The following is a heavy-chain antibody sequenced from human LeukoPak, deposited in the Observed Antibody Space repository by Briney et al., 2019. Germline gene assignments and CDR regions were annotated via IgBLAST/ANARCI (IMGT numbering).Heavy chain of an antibody. J-gene: IGHJ4*02. D-gene: IGHD6-13*01. Sequence: SDTLSLTCTVSGGSINSGSYYWSWIRQPAGKGPEWIGRIYTSGSTNYNPSLKSRLTISLDTSKNQFSLKLSSVTAADTAVYYCARQIATAGLFDYWGQGTLVTVSS. CDR3: ARQIATAGLFDY. CDR2: IYTSGST. CDR1: GGSINSGSYY. V-gene: IGHV4-61*02.